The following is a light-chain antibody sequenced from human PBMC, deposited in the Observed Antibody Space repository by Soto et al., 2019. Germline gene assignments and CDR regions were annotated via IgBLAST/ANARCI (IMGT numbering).Light chain of an antibody. Sequence: QSALTQPPSASGSPGLSVTISCTGTSSDIGAYNYVSWFQQHPGEAPKLIISEVNKRPSGVPDRFSGSKSGNTASLTVSGLQAEDEADYYCTSYGGRDNLMFGGGTKLTVL. V-gene: IGLV2-8*01. CDR2: EVN. CDR1: SSDIGAYNY. CDR3: TSYGGRDNLM. J-gene: IGLJ3*02.